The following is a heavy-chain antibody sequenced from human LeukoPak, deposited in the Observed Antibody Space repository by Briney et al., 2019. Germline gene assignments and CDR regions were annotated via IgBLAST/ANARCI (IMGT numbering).Heavy chain of an antibody. CDR1: GFTFSSYS. Sequence: GGSLRLSCAASGFTFSSYSMNWVRQAPGKGLEWVSSISGSSSYIYYADSVKGRFTISRDNAKNSLYLQMNSLRAEDTAVYYCARDSRSIAAAGIDYWGQGTLVTVSS. CDR2: ISGSSSYI. CDR3: ARDSRSIAAAGIDY. V-gene: IGHV3-21*01. J-gene: IGHJ4*02. D-gene: IGHD6-13*01.